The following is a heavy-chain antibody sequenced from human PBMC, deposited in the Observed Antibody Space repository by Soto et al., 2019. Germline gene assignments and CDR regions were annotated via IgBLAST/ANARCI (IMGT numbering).Heavy chain of an antibody. CDR3: ATPGGRDFNAFDV. D-gene: IGHD2-21*02. V-gene: IGHV5-51*01. CDR1: GYTFTRNW. CDR2: IFPIDSDT. Sequence: GESLKISCNGSGYTFTRNWIGWVRQMPGKGLEWMGIIFPIDSDTRYSPSSQGQVTISADNSISTAYLQWSSLKASDTAIYYCATPGGRDFNAFDVWGQGTMVPVSS. J-gene: IGHJ3*01.